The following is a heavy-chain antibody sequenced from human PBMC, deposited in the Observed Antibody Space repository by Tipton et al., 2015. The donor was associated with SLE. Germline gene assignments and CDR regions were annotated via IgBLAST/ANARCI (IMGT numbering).Heavy chain of an antibody. CDR2: IYVGGTT. CDR3: TRDEAGHSSSFV. D-gene: IGHD6-13*01. V-gene: IGHV3-53*05. J-gene: IGHJ4*02. CDR1: GFTVNTKY. Sequence: SLRLSCAASGFTVNTKYMTWVRQAPGKGLEWVSVIYVGGTTYHADSVKGRFSISRDNSKNTLFLEMNILRPDDTAVYYCTRDEAGHSSSFVWGQGTQVTVSS.